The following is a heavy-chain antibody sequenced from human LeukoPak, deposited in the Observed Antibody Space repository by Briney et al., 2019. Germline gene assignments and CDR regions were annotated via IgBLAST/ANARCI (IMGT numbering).Heavy chain of an antibody. CDR3: ASNFRAAAGPLAFDY. D-gene: IGHD6-13*01. CDR1: GFTVSSNY. Sequence: PGGSLRLSCAASGFTVSSNYMSWVRQAPGNGLEWVSVIYSGGSTYYADSVKGRFTISRDNSKNTLHLQMNSLRAEDTAVYYCASNFRAAAGPLAFDYWGQGTLVTVSS. J-gene: IGHJ4*02. V-gene: IGHV3-53*01. CDR2: IYSGGST.